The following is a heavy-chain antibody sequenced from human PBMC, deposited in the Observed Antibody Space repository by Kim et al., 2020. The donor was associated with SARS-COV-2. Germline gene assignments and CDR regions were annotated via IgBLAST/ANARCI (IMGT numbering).Heavy chain of an antibody. J-gene: IGHJ5*02. V-gene: IGHV1-2*04. CDR1: GYTFTGYY. CDR3: ARGIQRNYYGSGSYWFDP. D-gene: IGHD3-10*01. Sequence: ASVKVSCKASGYTFTGYYMHWVRQAPGQGLEWMGWINPNSGGTNYAQKFQGWVTMTRDTSISTAYMELSRLRSDDTAVYYCARGIQRNYYGSGSYWFDPWGQGTLVTVSS. CDR2: INPNSGGT.